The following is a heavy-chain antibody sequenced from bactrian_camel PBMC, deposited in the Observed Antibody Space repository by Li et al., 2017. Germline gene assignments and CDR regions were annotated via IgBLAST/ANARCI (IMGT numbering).Heavy chain of an antibody. D-gene: IGHD5*01. V-gene: IGHV3S1*01. Sequence: HVQLVESGGGLVQPGGSLRLSCEASGFPFSNYAMYWVRQAPGKGLEWVAQINNRGDNTYYAHSVKGRFTISRDNAKNTLYLQLNSLKTEDTAMYYCAKGAVYRTDSLIRGQGTQVTVS. J-gene: IGHJ4*01. CDR2: INNRGDNT. CDR1: GFPFSNYA. CDR3: AKGAVYRTDSLI.